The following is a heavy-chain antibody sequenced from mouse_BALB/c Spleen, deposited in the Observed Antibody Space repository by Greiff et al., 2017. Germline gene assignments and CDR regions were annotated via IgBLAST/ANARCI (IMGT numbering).Heavy chain of an antibody. J-gene: IGHJ2*01. V-gene: IGHV1S56*01. CDR2: IYPGDGST. CDR1: GYTFTSYY. CDR3: ARGLRRGFDY. D-gene: IGHD2-2*01. Sequence: VQLQQSGPELVKPGASVKMSCKASGYTFTSYYIHWVKQRPGQGLEWIGWIYPGDGSTKYNEKFKGKTTLTADKSSSTAYMLLSSLTSEDSAIYFCARGLRRGFDYWGQGTTLTVSS.